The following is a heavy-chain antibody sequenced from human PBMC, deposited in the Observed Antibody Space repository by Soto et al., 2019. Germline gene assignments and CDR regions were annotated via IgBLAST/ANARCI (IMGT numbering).Heavy chain of an antibody. Sequence: EVQLVESGGGLVKPGGSLRLSCAASGFTFSNAWMNWVRQAPGKGLEWVGRIKSKTDGGTTDYAAPVKGRFTISRDDSKNKLYLQMNSLKTEDTAVYYCTTHAPDYYGMDVWGQGTTVTVSS. V-gene: IGHV3-15*07. CDR1: GFTFSNAW. CDR3: TTHAPDYYGMDV. CDR2: IKSKTDGGTT. J-gene: IGHJ6*02.